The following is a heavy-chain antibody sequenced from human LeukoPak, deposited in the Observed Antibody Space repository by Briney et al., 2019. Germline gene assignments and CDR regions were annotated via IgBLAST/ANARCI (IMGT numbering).Heavy chain of an antibody. D-gene: IGHD1-1*01. CDR3: ARAWYNWNDGFDY. CDR2: IYPGDSDT. Sequence: GESLKISCKGSGYSFTSYWIGWVRQMPGKGLEWMGIIYPGDSDTGYSPSFQGQVTISADKSISTTYLQWSSLKASDTAMYYCARAWYNWNDGFDYWGQGTLVTVSS. CDR1: GYSFTSYW. V-gene: IGHV5-51*01. J-gene: IGHJ4*02.